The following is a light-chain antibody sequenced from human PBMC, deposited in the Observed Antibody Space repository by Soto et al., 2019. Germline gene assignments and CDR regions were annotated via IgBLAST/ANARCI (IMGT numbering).Light chain of an antibody. CDR2: GNS. J-gene: IGLJ1*01. CDR3: QSYDSSLSGYV. CDR1: SSNIGAGYD. Sequence: QSVLTQPPSVSGAPGQRVTISCTGSSSNIGAGYDVHWYQHLPGTAPKLLIYGNSNRPSRVPDRFSGSKSGTSASLAITGLQAEDEADYYCQSYDSSLSGYVFGTGTKLTVL. V-gene: IGLV1-40*01.